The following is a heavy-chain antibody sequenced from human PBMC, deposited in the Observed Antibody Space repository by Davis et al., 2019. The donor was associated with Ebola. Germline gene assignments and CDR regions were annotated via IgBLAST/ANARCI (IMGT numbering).Heavy chain of an antibody. J-gene: IGHJ5*02. CDR3: ARDREPGAPPLLQFDP. Sequence: MPSETLSLTCSVSGGSIRSDSWSWIRQPPGKGLEWIGYIYYSGNANYNPSLKSRVTISVDSSKNQFSLKLSSVTAADTAVYYCARDREPGAPPLLQFDPWGQGTQVTVSS. D-gene: IGHD2-15*01. CDR2: IYYSGNA. V-gene: IGHV4-59*01. CDR1: GGSIRSDS.